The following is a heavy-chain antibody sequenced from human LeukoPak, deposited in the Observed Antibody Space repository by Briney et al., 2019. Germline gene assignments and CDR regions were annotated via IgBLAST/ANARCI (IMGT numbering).Heavy chain of an antibody. CDR2: TYSGGST. J-gene: IGHJ4*02. CDR3: ARDRPDLGYCSGGSCGPSDY. D-gene: IGHD2-15*01. V-gene: IGHV3-53*01. Sequence: GGSLRLSCAASGFIVSSNYMSWVRQAPGKGLEWVSATYSGGSTHYAHSVKGRFTVSRDNSKNTLYLQMNSLRAEDTAVYYCARDRPDLGYCSGGSCGPSDYWGQGTLVTVSS. CDR1: GFIVSSNY.